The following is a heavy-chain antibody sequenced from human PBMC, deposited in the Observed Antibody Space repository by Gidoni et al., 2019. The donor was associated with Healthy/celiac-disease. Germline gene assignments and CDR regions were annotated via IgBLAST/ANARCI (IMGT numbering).Heavy chain of an antibody. J-gene: IGHJ6*02. V-gene: IGHV1-18*01. Sequence: QVQLVQSGAEVKKPGASVKVSCQASGYTFTSSGISWVRQAPGQGLEWMGWISAYNGNTNYAQKLQGRVTMTTDTSTSTAYMELRSLRSDDTAVYYCAREAKITIFGVVIPNYYYGMDVWGQGTTVTVSS. CDR2: ISAYNGNT. D-gene: IGHD3-3*01. CDR3: AREAKITIFGVVIPNYYYGMDV. CDR1: GYTFTSSG.